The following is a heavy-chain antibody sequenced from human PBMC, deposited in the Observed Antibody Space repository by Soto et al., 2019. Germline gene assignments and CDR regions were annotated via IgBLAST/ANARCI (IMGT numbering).Heavy chain of an antibody. CDR2: ISSNGVTT. CDR3: VRVLSGKYDF. Sequence: EVQLAESGGGMVQPGGSLRLSCVASGFTFSSYDMHWVRQAPGKGLEYVSSISSNGVTTYYGNSVKGRFTISRDNSKNPLYPQRGTLREKDMSFFYCVRVLSGKYDFGGRGTLVTFPS. J-gene: IGHJ4*02. D-gene: IGHD3-10*01. V-gene: IGHV3-64*01. CDR1: GFTFSSYD.